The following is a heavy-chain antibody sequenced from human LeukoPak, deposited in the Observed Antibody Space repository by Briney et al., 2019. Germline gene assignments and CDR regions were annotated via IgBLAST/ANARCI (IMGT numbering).Heavy chain of an antibody. V-gene: IGHV3-74*03. D-gene: IGHD4-11*01. CDR3: AREKGSSNYDS. J-gene: IGHJ5*01. CDR2: INGDGSST. CDR1: GFTFNSYW. Sequence: TGGSLRLSCAASGFTFNSYWIPWVRQVPGKGLVWVSRINGDGSSTAYADSVKGRFTISRDNAKNTLYLQMNSLRAEDTAVYYCAREKGSSNYDSWSQGTLVTVSS.